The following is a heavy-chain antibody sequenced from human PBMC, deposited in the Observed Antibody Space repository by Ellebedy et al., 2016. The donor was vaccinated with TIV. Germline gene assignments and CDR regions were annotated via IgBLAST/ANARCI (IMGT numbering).Heavy chain of an antibody. Sequence: PGGSLRLSCAASGFTFSSYAMSWVRQAPGKGLEWVSYISSSGSTIYYADSVKGRFTISRDNAKNSLYLQMTSLRAEDTAVYYCARDRVAADSYYYYCGMDVWGQGTTVTVSS. CDR1: GFTFSSYA. D-gene: IGHD6-13*01. V-gene: IGHV3-48*03. J-gene: IGHJ6*02. CDR3: ARDRVAADSYYYYCGMDV. CDR2: ISSSGSTI.